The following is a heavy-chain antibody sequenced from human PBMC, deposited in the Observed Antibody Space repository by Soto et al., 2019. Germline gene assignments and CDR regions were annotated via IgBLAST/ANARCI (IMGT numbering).Heavy chain of an antibody. V-gene: IGHV3-7*04. Sequence: EVQLVESGGGLVQPGESLRLSCAASGFTFSAFWMTWLRQAPGKGLEWVANIKRDGTVTHYGDSVEGRCTLSRDNAQNSLFLQLNSLRPEDTAMYYCARDLSLRGEFFYDAFDVWGQGTFVTVSS. D-gene: IGHD2-21*01. CDR1: GFTFSAFW. CDR3: ARDLSLRGEFFYDAFDV. CDR2: IKRDGTVT. J-gene: IGHJ3*01.